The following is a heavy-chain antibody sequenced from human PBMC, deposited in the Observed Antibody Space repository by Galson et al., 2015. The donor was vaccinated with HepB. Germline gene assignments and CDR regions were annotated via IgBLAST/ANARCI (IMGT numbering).Heavy chain of an antibody. Sequence: SVKVSCKASGGSFSSFAISWVRQAPGQGLEWMGGIMPVFAIVNYAQKFQDRVTITADTSTRTTTAYMELSSLTSDDTAVDYCAGGMGDGKKLLRYHYYGLDDWDQGTTVAVSS. CDR1: GGSFSSFA. J-gene: IGHJ6*02. CDR2: IMPVFAIV. V-gene: IGHV1-69*10. CDR3: AGGMGDGKKLLRYHYYGLDD. D-gene: IGHD5-24*01.